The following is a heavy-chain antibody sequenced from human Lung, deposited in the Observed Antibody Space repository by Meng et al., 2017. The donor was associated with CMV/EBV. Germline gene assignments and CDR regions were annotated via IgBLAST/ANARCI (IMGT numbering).Heavy chain of an antibody. D-gene: IGHD2-2*01. CDR1: GFTFSGSA. CDR3: TRRGPAAMGGMDV. Sequence: GGSXRLXXAASGFTFSGSAMHWVRQASGKGLEWVGRIRSKANSYATAYAALVKGRFTISRDDSKNTAYLQMNSLKTEDTAVYYCTRRGPAAMGGMDVWGQGXTVTVSS. J-gene: IGHJ6*02. V-gene: IGHV3-73*01. CDR2: IRSKANSYAT.